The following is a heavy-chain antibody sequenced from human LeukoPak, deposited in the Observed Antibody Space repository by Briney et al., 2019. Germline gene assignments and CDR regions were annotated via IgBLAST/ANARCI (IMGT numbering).Heavy chain of an antibody. J-gene: IGHJ4*02. Sequence: PSETLSLTCTVSGGSISPYYWSWIRQPPGKELEWIGYIFYSGNTNYNPSLKSRVTLSVDTSKGQFSLKLTSVTAADTAVYYCARHGPYFEILTGYFDSWGQGTLVTVSS. D-gene: IGHD3-9*01. CDR2: IFYSGNT. V-gene: IGHV4-59*08. CDR3: ARHGPYFEILTGYFDS. CDR1: GGSISPYY.